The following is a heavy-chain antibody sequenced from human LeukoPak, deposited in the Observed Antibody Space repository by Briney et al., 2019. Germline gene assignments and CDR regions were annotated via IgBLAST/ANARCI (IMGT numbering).Heavy chain of an antibody. D-gene: IGHD3-22*01. CDR1: GGTFSSYA. CDR2: IIPIFGTA. CDR3: ARRAPAQYYYDSSGYYYFDY. J-gene: IGHJ4*02. Sequence: SVKVSCKASGGTFSSYAISWVRQVPGQGLEWMGGIIPIFGTANYAQKFQGRVTITADESTSTAYMELSSLRSEDTAVYYCARRAPAQYYYDSSGYYYFDYWGQGTLVTVSS. V-gene: IGHV1-69*13.